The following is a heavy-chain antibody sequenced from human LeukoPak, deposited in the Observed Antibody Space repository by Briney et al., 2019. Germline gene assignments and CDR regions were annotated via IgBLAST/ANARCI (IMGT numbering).Heavy chain of an antibody. CDR2: IYQSGSS. D-gene: IGHD3-16*01. V-gene: IGHV4-38-2*02. J-gene: IGHJ4*02. CDR1: GYSISSGYH. CDR3: VRAEINDYMKY. Sequence: SETLSLTCTVSGYSISSGYHWGWIRQAPGKGLEWLGSIYQSGSSYYNPSLKSRVALSVDTSKNQVSVKLSSVTAADTAVYYCVRAEINDYMKYWGQGILVTVSS.